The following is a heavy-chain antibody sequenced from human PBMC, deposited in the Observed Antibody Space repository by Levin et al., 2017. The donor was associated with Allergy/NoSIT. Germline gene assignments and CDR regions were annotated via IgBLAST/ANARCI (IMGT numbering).Heavy chain of an antibody. CDR1: GFTFSSYA. J-gene: IGHJ4*02. Sequence: PGGSLRLSCAASGFTFSSYAMSWVRQAPGKGLEWVSAISGSADRAYYADFVKGRFTISRDNSKNTLSLVMNSLRVEDTAVYYCAKEGEITAYGSDWGQGTLVTVSS. V-gene: IGHV3-23*01. CDR2: ISGSADRA. D-gene: IGHD3-10*01. CDR3: AKEGEITAYGSD.